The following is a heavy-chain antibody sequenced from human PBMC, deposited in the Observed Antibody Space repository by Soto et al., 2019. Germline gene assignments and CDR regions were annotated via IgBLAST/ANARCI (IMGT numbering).Heavy chain of an antibody. Sequence: PGGSLRLSCAASGFTFSYYGMHWVRQAPGKGLEWVAGIWFDGNNKYYTDSVKRRFIISRDSSENTLYLQMTSLRAEDTAVYYCSRDNSRSPGGGPTVLIGYWGQGTLVTVS. J-gene: IGHJ4*02. CDR3: SRDNSRSPGGGPTVLIGY. D-gene: IGHD4-17*01. V-gene: IGHV3-33*01. CDR1: GFTFSYYG. CDR2: IWFDGNNK.